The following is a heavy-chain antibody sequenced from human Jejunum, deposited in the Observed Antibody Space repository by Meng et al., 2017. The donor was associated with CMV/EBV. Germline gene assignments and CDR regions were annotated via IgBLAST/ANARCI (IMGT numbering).Heavy chain of an antibody. Sequence: GYTFTAYYIHWVRQAPGQGLEWMGWINPNSGGTNYAQKFQGGVTMTRDRSIGSAYMELSRLTSDDTAMYYCARDLNESGNYSPFDPWGQGTLVTVSS. J-gene: IGHJ5*02. CDR1: GYTFTAYY. V-gene: IGHV1-2*02. CDR3: ARDLNESGNYSPFDP. CDR2: INPNSGGT. D-gene: IGHD1-26*01.